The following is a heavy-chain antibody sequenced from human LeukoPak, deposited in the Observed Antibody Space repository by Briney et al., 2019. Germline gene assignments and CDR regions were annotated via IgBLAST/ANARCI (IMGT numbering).Heavy chain of an antibody. CDR1: GFTFNNYW. V-gene: IGHV3-7*01. CDR2: INQDGSEK. Sequence: GGSLRLSCAASGFTFNNYWMSWVRQAPGKGLEWVANINQDGSEKYYVGSVKGRFTISRDNAKNSLYLQMNSLRAEDTAVYYCARVFHLIDHWGQGTLVTVTS. J-gene: IGHJ4*02. CDR3: ARVFHLIDH.